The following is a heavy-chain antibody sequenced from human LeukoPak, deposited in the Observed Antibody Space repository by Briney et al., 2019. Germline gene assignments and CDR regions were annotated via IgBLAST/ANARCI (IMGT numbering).Heavy chain of an antibody. CDR1: GYSISSAYY. CDR2: IYHSGST. D-gene: IGHD5-18*01. CDR3: ARKRVDTAMATDY. J-gene: IGHJ4*02. V-gene: IGHV4-38-2*02. Sequence: SETLSLTCTVSGYSISSAYYWGWIRQPPGKGLEWIGSIYHSGSTFYNPSLRSRVTISIDTSKNQFSLKLSSVTAADTAVYYCARKRVDTAMATDYWGQGTLVTVSS.